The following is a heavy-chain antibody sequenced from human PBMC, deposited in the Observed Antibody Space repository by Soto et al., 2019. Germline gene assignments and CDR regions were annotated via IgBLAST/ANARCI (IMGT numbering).Heavy chain of an antibody. J-gene: IGHJ4*02. CDR2: INAGNGNT. CDR3: ARGRLSITMVRGPGDYFDY. Sequence: ASVKVSCKASGYTFTSYAMHWVRQAPGQRLEWMGWINAGNGNTKYSQKFQGRVTITRDTSASTAYMELSSLRSEDTAVYYCARGRLSITMVRGPGDYFDYWGQGTLVTVSS. CDR1: GYTFTSYA. V-gene: IGHV1-3*01. D-gene: IGHD3-10*01.